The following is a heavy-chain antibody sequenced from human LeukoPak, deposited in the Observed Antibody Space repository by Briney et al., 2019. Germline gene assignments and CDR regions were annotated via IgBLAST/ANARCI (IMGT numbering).Heavy chain of an antibody. Sequence: ASVKVSCKASGYTFTGYYMHWVRQAPGQGLEWMGWINPNSDGTNYAQKFQGRVTMTRDTSISTAYMELSRLRSDDTAVYYCARDGPPYYYDSSGYYFDYWGQGTLVTVSS. CDR3: ARDGPPYYYDSSGYYFDY. CDR1: GYTFTGYY. CDR2: INPNSDGT. J-gene: IGHJ4*02. D-gene: IGHD3-22*01. V-gene: IGHV1-2*02.